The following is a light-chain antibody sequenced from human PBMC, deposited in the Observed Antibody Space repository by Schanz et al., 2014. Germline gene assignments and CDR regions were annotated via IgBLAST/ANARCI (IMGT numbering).Light chain of an antibody. CDR3: QQYDNWWT. V-gene: IGKV3-20*01. J-gene: IGKJ1*01. CDR1: QSVSSD. CDR2: GAS. Sequence: EIVLTQSPGTLSLSPGERATLSCRASQSVSSDLAWYQQIPGQAPRLLIYGASSRATGIPDRFSGSGSGTDFTLTISRLEAEDFAVYYCQQYDNWWTFGPGTKVDIK.